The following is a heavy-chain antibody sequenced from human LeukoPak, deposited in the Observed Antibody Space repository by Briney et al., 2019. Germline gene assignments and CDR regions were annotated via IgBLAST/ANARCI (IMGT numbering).Heavy chain of an antibody. V-gene: IGHV4-34*01. CDR3: ARTPSVVVTASPWLGWFDP. J-gene: IGHJ5*02. D-gene: IGHD2-21*02. CDR2: INHSGST. Sequence: SETLSLTCAVYGGSFSGYYWSWIRQPPGKGLEWLGEINHSGSTNYNPSLKSRVTVSVDTSKNQFSLKLSFVTAADTAVYYCARTPSVVVTASPWLGWFDPWGQGTLVTVSS. CDR1: GGSFSGYY.